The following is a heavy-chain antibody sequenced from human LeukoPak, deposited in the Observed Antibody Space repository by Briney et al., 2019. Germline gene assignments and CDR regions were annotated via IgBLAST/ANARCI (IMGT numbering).Heavy chain of an antibody. CDR3: ARVRSRITMIVVVISPFDY. J-gene: IGHJ4*02. V-gene: IGHV3-23*01. CDR2: ISGRGDST. D-gene: IGHD3-22*01. Sequence: GGSLRLSCAAPGFTFSSYAMGWVRQAPGKGLEWVSAISGRGDSTYYADSVKGRLTISRDNSKNTLYLQMKSLRAEDAAVYYCARVRSRITMIVVVISPFDYWGQGTLVTVSS. CDR1: GFTFSSYA.